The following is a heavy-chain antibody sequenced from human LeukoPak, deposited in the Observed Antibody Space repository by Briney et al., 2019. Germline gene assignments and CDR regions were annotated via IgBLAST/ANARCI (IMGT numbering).Heavy chain of an antibody. J-gene: IGHJ6*02. Sequence: SETLSLTCTVSGGSISSSSYYWGWIRQPPGKGLEWIGSIYYSGSTYYNPSLKSRVTISVDTSKNQFSLKLSSVTAADTAVYYCARAGVTMIRGVITEYRGDVWGQGTTVTVSS. CDR3: ARAGVTMIRGVITEYRGDV. D-gene: IGHD3-10*01. V-gene: IGHV4-39*01. CDR1: GGSISSSSYY. CDR2: IYYSGST.